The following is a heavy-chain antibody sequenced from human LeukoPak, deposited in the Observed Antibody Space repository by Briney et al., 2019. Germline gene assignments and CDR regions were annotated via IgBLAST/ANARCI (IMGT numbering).Heavy chain of an antibody. J-gene: IGHJ1*01. CDR1: GFVFNNYG. CDR2: ISNDGGGT. V-gene: IGHV3-23*01. CDR3: AKGSSGYFLDL. D-gene: IGHD3-22*01. Sequence: GGSLRLSCAASGFVFNNYGLTWVRQAPGKGLEWVSAISNDGGGTTYADFVKGRFTISRDNSKNTLFLQMNSLRAEDTALYYCAKGSSGYFLDLWGHCTLVTVSS.